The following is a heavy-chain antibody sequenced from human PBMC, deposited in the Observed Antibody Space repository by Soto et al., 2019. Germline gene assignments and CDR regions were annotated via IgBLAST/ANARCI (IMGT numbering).Heavy chain of an antibody. J-gene: IGHJ4*02. D-gene: IGHD5-12*01. CDR1: GFTFSSYA. V-gene: IGHV3-23*01. CDR3: AKGSGYDLYYFDY. Sequence: PGGSLRLSCAASGFTFSSYAMSWVRQAPGKGLEWASAISGSGGSTYYADSVKGRFTISRDNSKNTLYLQMNSLRAEDTAVYYCAKGSGYDLYYFDYWGQGTLVTVSS. CDR2: ISGSGGST.